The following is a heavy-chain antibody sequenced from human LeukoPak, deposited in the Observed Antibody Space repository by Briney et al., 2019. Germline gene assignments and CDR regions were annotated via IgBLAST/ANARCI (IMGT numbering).Heavy chain of an antibody. CDR3: TISEVGATPRCAFDI. CDR1: GYTLTELS. D-gene: IGHD1-26*01. Sequence: ASVKVSYKVSGYTLTELSMHWVRQAPGKGLEWMRGFDPEDGETIYAQKFQGRVTMTEDTSTDTADMELSSLRSEDTAVYYCTISEVGATPRCAFDIWGQGTMVTV. J-gene: IGHJ3*02. CDR2: FDPEDGET. V-gene: IGHV1-24*01.